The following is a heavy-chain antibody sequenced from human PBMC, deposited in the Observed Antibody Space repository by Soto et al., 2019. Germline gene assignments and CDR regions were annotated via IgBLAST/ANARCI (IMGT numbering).Heavy chain of an antibody. J-gene: IGHJ4*02. V-gene: IGHV3-30*18. Sequence: GGSLRLSCAASGFIFSNYGMHWVRQAPGKGLEWVALISFDGKNRNYADSVKGRFTIYRDNPKNTLYLEMNSLRPEDTAFYYCAKRGGVVGGSEHPFFVYWGQGT. CDR1: GFIFSNYG. CDR3: AKRGGVVGGSEHPFFVY. D-gene: IGHD2-15*01. CDR2: ISFDGKNR.